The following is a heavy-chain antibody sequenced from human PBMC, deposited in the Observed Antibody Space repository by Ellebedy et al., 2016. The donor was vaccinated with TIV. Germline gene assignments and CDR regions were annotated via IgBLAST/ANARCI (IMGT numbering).Heavy chain of an antibody. CDR3: AKTEGRDGYGRYFYDMEV. V-gene: IGHV3-23*01. CDR2: IRGTGVST. D-gene: IGHD5-24*01. CDR1: GFLFSSYT. J-gene: IGHJ6*02. Sequence: PGGSLRLSCAASGFLFSSYTMSWVRQAPGKGLEWVSVIRGTGVSTDYADSVKGRFTISRDNSKNTAYLKMNSLKAEDTAVYYCAKTEGRDGYGRYFYDMEVWGRGTTVTVSS.